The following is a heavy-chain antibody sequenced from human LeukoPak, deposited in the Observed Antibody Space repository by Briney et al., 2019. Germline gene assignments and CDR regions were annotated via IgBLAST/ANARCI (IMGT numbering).Heavy chain of an antibody. J-gene: IGHJ4*02. CDR3: ARIVVDAAGFDY. V-gene: IGHV3-66*01. D-gene: IGHD6-13*01. Sequence: GGSLRLSCAASGFTVSSNYMSWVRQAPGKGLEWVSVIYSGGSTYYADSVKGRFTISRDNSKNTLYLQMNSLRAEDTAVYYCARIVVDAAGFDYWGQGTLVTVSS. CDR2: IYSGGST. CDR1: GFTVSSNY.